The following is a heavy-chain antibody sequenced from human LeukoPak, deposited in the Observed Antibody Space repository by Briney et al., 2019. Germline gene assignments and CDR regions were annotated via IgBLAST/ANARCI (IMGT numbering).Heavy chain of an antibody. D-gene: IGHD2-15*01. CDR1: GFIFSNYA. V-gene: IGHV3-23*01. J-gene: IGHJ4*02. CDR3: AKSDCSSDRCKLLNY. Sequence: GGSLRLSCAVYGFIFSNYAMSWVRQAPGKGLEWLSSISGSGDATKYADSVMGRFTISRDNSKNTLSLQMNSLRAEDTAVYYCAKSDCSSDRCKLLNYWGQGTLVTASS. CDR2: ISGSGDAT.